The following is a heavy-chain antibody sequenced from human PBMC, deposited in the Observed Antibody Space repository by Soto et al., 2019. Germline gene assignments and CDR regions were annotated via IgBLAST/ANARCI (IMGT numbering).Heavy chain of an antibody. D-gene: IGHD1-26*01. Sequence: ASVKVSCKASGYPFTSYGISCVRQAPGQGLEWVGWISAYNGNTKYAQKLPVRVTMPTHTPTSTAYLELSTLTSDDTPVYFCARVTPLSGPHDAFDIWGQGTTVTV. CDR1: GYPFTSYG. CDR3: ARVTPLSGPHDAFDI. CDR2: ISAYNGNT. J-gene: IGHJ3*02. V-gene: IGHV1-18*01.